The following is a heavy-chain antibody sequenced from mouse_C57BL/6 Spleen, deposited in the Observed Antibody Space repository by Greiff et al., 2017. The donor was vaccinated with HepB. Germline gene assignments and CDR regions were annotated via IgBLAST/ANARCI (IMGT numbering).Heavy chain of an antibody. CDR3: ARGDYDVESFDY. J-gene: IGHJ2*01. CDR1: GYTFTSYS. Sequence: QVQLQQPGAELVKPGASVKLSCKASGYTFTSYSMHWVKQRPGQGLEWIGMIHPNSGSTNYNEKFKSKATLTVDKSSSTAYMQLSSLTSEDSAVYYCARGDYDVESFDYWGQGTTLTVSS. D-gene: IGHD2-4*01. V-gene: IGHV1-64*01. CDR2: IHPNSGST.